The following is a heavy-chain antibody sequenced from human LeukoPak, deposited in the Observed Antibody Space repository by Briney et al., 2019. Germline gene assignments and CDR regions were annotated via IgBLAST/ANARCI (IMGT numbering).Heavy chain of an antibody. Sequence: SVKVSCKASGGTFSSYAISWVRQAPEQGLEWVGGIIPIFGTANYAQNFQGRVTITADKSTSTAYMELSSLRSEDTAVYYCAREVIMITFGGAPGWFDPWGQGTLVTVSS. J-gene: IGHJ5*02. CDR1: GGTFSSYA. V-gene: IGHV1-69*06. CDR3: AREVIMITFGGAPGWFDP. CDR2: IIPIFGTA. D-gene: IGHD3-16*01.